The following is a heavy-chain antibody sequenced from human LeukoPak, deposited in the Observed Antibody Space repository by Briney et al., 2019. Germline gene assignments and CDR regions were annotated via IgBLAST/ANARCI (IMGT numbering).Heavy chain of an antibody. CDR2: IHASGTT. CDR1: GASFSHYY. D-gene: IGHD4-11*01. V-gene: IGHV4-4*07. CDR3: VRDVRDYTHYDYSYYYMDV. Sequence: KPSETLSLTCTVSGASFSHYYWSWIRQSAGKGLEWIGLIHASGTTNYNPSLKSRVTISLDESKNQFSLKVKSVIAADTAVYYCVRDVRDYTHYDYSYYYMDVWGKGTTVTVSS. J-gene: IGHJ6*03.